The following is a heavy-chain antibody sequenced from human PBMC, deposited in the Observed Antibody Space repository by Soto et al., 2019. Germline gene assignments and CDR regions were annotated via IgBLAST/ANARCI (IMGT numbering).Heavy chain of an antibody. V-gene: IGHV4-34*01. CDR2: INYGGSA. Sequence: PSETLSLTCAVYGGSFSGYWSWIRQPPGKGLEWIGDINYGGSANYNPSLKSRVTMSVDTSKNQFSLKLSSVTAADTAMYYCARGGGEDNYFGPWGQGTLVTVSS. D-gene: IGHD3-16*01. CDR3: ARGGGEDNYFGP. CDR1: GGSFSGY. J-gene: IGHJ5*02.